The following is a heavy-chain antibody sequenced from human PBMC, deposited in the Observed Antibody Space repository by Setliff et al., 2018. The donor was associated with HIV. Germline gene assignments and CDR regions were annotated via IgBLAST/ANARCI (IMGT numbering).Heavy chain of an antibody. CDR1: GDSISNYY. CDR2: IYYSGST. D-gene: IGHD6-19*01. Sequence: SETLSLTCTVSGDSISNYYWSWIRQPPGKGLEWIGHIYYSGSTDYNPTLTSRVIISVDPSKNQFTLMLNSVTAADTAVYYCASQPYNSGWFGGWFDPWGQGTLVTVSS. J-gene: IGHJ5*02. V-gene: IGHV4-59*12. CDR3: ASQPYNSGWFGGWFDP.